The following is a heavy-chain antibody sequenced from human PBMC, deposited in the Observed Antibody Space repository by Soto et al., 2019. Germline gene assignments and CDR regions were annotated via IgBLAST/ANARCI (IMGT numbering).Heavy chain of an antibody. V-gene: IGHV3-33*01. Sequence: QVQLVESGGGVVQPGRSLRLSCAASGFTFSSYGMHWVRQAPGKGLEWVAVIWYDGSNKYYADSVKGRFTISRDNSKNTLYLQMNSLRAEDTAVYYCARESDIVSRYCSGGSCYGFDYWGQGTLVTVSS. CDR3: ARESDIVSRYCSGGSCYGFDY. CDR2: IWYDGSNK. D-gene: IGHD2-15*01. CDR1: GFTFSSYG. J-gene: IGHJ4*02.